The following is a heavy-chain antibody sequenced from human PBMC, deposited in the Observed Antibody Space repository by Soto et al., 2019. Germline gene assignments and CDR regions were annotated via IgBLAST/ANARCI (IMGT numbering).Heavy chain of an antibody. J-gene: IGHJ6*02. CDR3: ATDSWGPEV. CDR1: GFSFSSYN. Sequence: GGSLRLSCAASGFSFSSYNMHWVRQAPGKGLEWVTFIWRDGNSQSHADSVKGRFTVSRDNSKNTLYLQMDSLRGEDTAVYYCATDSWGPEVWGQGTTVTVSS. D-gene: IGHD7-27*01. V-gene: IGHV3-30*02. CDR2: IWRDGNSQ.